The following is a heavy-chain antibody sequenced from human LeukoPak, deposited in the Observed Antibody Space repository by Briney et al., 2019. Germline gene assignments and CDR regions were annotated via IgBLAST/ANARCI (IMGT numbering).Heavy chain of an antibody. CDR1: GFTFSSYA. Sequence: HPGGSLRLSCAASGFTFSSYAMHWVRQAPGKGLEYVSAISSNGGSTYYANSVKGRFTISRDNSKNTLYLQMGSLRAEDMAVYYCARGPRGYYDSSGYLNWGQGTLVTVSS. J-gene: IGHJ4*02. V-gene: IGHV3-64*01. CDR2: ISSNGGST. D-gene: IGHD3-22*01. CDR3: ARGPRGYYDSSGYLN.